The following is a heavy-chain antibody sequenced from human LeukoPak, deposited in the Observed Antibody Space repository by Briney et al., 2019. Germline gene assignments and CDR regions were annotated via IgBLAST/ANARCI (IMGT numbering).Heavy chain of an antibody. D-gene: IGHD1-1*01. CDR1: GGSISRYY. Sequence: PSETLSLTCTVSGGSISRYYWSWIRQPPEMGLEWFGYVSDSGTTNYNPSLKSRLTISVDTSKNQFSLRLSSVTAADTAVYYCARVSWFPGTSYYYMDVWGKGTTVTVSS. CDR3: ARVSWFPGTSYYYMDV. V-gene: IGHV4-59*01. CDR2: VSDSGTT. J-gene: IGHJ6*03.